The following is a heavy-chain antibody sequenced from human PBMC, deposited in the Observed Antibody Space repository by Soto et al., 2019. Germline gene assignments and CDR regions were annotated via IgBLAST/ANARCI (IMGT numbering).Heavy chain of an antibody. D-gene: IGHD3-3*01. CDR1: GGSFSGYY. V-gene: IGHV4-34*01. CDR3: ARGYYDFWSGYYTTRPYFDY. CDR2: INHSGST. Sequence: SETLSLTCAVYGGSFSGYYWSWIRQPPGKGLEWIGEINHSGSTNYNPSLKSRVTISVDTSKNQFSLKLSSVTAADTAVYYCARGYYDFWSGYYTTRPYFDYWGQGTLVTVSS. J-gene: IGHJ4*02.